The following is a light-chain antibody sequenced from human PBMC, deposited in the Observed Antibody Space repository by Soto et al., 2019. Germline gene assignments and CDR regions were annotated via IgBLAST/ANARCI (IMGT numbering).Light chain of an antibody. CDR2: DAS. J-gene: IGKJ1*01. CDR1: QSVGSK. Sequence: EIVMTQSPATLSVSPGERATLSCRASQSVGSKLAWYQQKPGQVPRLLIYDASSRATGIPARFTASGSGTEFTLTITSLQSEDLAFYYCQHYDSWRTFGQGTKVEIK. CDR3: QHYDSWRT. V-gene: IGKV3-15*01.